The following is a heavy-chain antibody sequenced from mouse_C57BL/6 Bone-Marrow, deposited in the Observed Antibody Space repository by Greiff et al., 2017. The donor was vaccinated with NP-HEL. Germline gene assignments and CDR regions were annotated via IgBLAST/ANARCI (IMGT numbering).Heavy chain of an antibody. CDR2: INPGSGGT. V-gene: IGHV1-54*01. CDR3: AREKGYYGSSPLFAY. J-gene: IGHJ3*01. D-gene: IGHD1-1*01. CDR1: GYAFTNYL. Sequence: QVQLQQSGAELVRPGTSVKVSCKASGYAFTNYLIEWVKQRPGQGLEWIGVINPGSGGTNYNEKVKGKATLTADKSSSTAYMQLSSLTSEDSAVYFCAREKGYYGSSPLFAYWGQGTLVTFSA.